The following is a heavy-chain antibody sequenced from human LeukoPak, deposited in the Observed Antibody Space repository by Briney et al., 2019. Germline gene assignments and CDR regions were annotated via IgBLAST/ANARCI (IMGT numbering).Heavy chain of an antibody. CDR1: GYTFTGYY. Sequence: ASVKVSCKGSGYTFTGYYMHWVRQAPGQGLEWMGWINPNSGGTNYAQKFQGRVTMTRDTSISTAYMELSRLRSDDTAVYYCARRGAVAGTEFDYWGQGTLVTVSS. D-gene: IGHD6-19*01. CDR2: INPNSGGT. V-gene: IGHV1-2*02. CDR3: ARRGAVAGTEFDY. J-gene: IGHJ4*02.